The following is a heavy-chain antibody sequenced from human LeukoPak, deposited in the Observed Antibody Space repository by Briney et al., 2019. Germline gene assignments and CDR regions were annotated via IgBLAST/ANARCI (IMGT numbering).Heavy chain of an antibody. Sequence: PGGSLRLSCAASGFTFSSYAMSWVRQAPGKGLEWVSAISGSGGSTYYADSVKGRFTISRDNSKNTLYLQMNSLRAEDTAVYYCAKPQFPIAAAGLYYFDYWGQGTLVTVSS. CDR3: AKPQFPIAAAGLYYFDY. D-gene: IGHD6-13*01. J-gene: IGHJ4*02. V-gene: IGHV3-23*01. CDR2: ISGSGGST. CDR1: GFTFSSYA.